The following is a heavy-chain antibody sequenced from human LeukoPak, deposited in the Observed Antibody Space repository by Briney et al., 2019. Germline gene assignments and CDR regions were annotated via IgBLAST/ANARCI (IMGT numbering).Heavy chain of an antibody. J-gene: IGHJ4*02. CDR1: GFTFSSYS. CDR3: ARDHYFDY. CDR2: ISYDGSNK. V-gene: IGHV3-30*03. Sequence: GGSLRLSCAASGFTFSSYSMNWVRQAPGKGLEWVEVISYDGSNKYYADSVKGRFTISRDNSKNTLYLQMNSLRAEDTAVYYCARDHYFDYWGQGTLVTVSS.